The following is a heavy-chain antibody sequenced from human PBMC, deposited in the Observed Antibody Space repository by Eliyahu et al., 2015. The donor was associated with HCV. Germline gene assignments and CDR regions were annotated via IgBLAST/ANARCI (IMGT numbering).Heavy chain of an antibody. Sequence: QLLESGGGLVQPGGSLRLSCVTSGFXFAXXVXTXVRQAPGKGLQWVSTISGPGATTFYADSVKGRFTISRDNSKNTVRLQMSSLRAEDTAIYYCAKDRLRYCSGHCYTLDVWGQGTTVTVSS. V-gene: IGHV3-23*01. CDR3: AKDRLRYCSGHCYTLDV. J-gene: IGHJ6*02. D-gene: IGHD2-21*02. CDR2: ISGPGATT. CDR1: GFXFAXXV.